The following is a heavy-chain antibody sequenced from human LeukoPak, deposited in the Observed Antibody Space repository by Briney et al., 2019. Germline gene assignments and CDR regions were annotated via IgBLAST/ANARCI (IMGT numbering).Heavy chain of an antibody. Sequence: SETLSLTCTVSGGSISSYYWSWIRQPPGKGLEWIGEINHSGGTKFNPSLKSRVTISVDTSKNQFSLKLSSVTAADTAVYYCARVGNGYDLWGQGTLVIVSS. D-gene: IGHD2-21*01. CDR3: ARVGNGYDL. CDR1: GGSISSYY. V-gene: IGHV4-34*01. CDR2: INHSGGT. J-gene: IGHJ4*02.